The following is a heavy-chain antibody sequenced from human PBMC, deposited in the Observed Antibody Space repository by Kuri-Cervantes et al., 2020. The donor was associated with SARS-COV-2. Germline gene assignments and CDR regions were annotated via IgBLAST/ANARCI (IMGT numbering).Heavy chain of an antibody. CDR3: ARSKPGGWYFDL. D-gene: IGHD3-16*01. CDR1: GFTFDDYA. Sequence: GESLKISCATSGFTFDDYAMHWVRQAPGKGLEWVCLISRDGGNSYYADSVRGRFTISRDNSKNSLYLQMNSLRAEDTAVYYCARSKPGGWYFDLWGRGTLVTVSS. CDR2: ISRDGGNS. J-gene: IGHJ2*01. V-gene: IGHV3-43D*03.